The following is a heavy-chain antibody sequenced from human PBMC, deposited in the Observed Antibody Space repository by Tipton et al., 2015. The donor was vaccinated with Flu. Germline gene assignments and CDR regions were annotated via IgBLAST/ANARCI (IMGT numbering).Heavy chain of an antibody. V-gene: IGHV4-39*07. CDR3: ARYPESNYHWFGP. CDR1: GGSISSVTYY. D-gene: IGHD4-11*01. CDR2: IYYSGNT. Sequence: TLSLTCTVSGGSISSVTYYWGWIRQPPGKGLEWIGNIYYSGNTYSNPSLKSRVTISVDASKNQISLKLSSVAAADTAVYYCARYPESNYHWFGPWGQGALVTVSS. J-gene: IGHJ5*02.